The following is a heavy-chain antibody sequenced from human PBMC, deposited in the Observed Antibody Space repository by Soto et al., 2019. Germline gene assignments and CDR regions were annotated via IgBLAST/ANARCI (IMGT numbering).Heavy chain of an antibody. CDR1: GGSFSGYY. CDR3: ARGRGTVRIYYYYGMDV. Sequence: SETLSLTCAVYGGSFSGYYWSWIRQPPWKGLEWIGEINHSGSTNYNPSLKSRVTISVDTSKNQFSLKLSSVTAADTAVYYCARGRGTVRIYYYYGMDVWGQGTTVTVSS. V-gene: IGHV4-34*01. J-gene: IGHJ6*02. D-gene: IGHD4-17*01. CDR2: INHSGST.